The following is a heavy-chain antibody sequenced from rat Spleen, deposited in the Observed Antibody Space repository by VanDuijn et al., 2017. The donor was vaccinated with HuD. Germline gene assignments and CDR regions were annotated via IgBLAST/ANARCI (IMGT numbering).Heavy chain of an antibody. J-gene: IGHJ2*01. D-gene: IGHD1-12*02. Sequence: EVQLVESGGGLVQPGRSLKLSCAASGFTFSNYGMAWVRQAPTKGLEWVASISPSGGITDYRDSVKGRFAISRDSAKSTLYLQMDGLGSEDTATYYCTRGGDVSYYYEGVMDAWGQGVMVTVSP. V-gene: IGHV5-29*01. CDR2: ISPSGGIT. CDR1: GFTFSNYG. CDR3: TRGGDVSYYYEGVMDA.